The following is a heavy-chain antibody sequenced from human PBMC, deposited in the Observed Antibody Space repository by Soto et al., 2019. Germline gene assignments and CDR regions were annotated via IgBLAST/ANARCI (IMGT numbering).Heavy chain of an antibody. Sequence: SETLSLTCAVYGGSFSGYYWNWIRQPPGEGLGGIGENNDSGSTNYNPSLKSRVTISVDRSKKQFSLKLSSVTVADTAVYYCARGRYCSGGSCFDGNYFYMDIWGKGTTVTVSS. CDR3: ARGRYCSGGSCFDGNYFYMDI. V-gene: IGHV4-34*01. J-gene: IGHJ6*03. CDR1: GGSFSGYY. CDR2: NNDSGST. D-gene: IGHD2-15*01.